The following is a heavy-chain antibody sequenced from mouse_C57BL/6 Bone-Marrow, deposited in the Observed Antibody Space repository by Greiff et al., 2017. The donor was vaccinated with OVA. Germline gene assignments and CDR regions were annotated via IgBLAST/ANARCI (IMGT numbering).Heavy chain of an antibody. D-gene: IGHD1-1*01. CDR1: GFTFSSYG. CDR3: ARVYYGSFAY. V-gene: IGHV5-6*01. CDR2: ISSGGSYT. Sequence: EVHLVESGGDLVKPGGSLKLSCAASGFTFSSYGMSWVRQTPDKRLEWVATISSGGSYTYYPDSVKGRFTISRDNAKNTLYLQMSSLKSEDTAMYYCARVYYGSFAYWGQGTLVTVS. J-gene: IGHJ3*01.